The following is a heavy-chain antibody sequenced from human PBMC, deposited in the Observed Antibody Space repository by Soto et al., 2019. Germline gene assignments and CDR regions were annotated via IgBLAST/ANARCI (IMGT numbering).Heavy chain of an antibody. CDR1: GFTFTSSA. Sequence: GASVKVSCKASGFTFTSSAMQWVRQARGQRLEWIGWIVVGSGNTNYAQKFQERVTITRDMSTSTAYMELSSLRSEDTAVYYCAAQWYYDFWSGHRAFDIWGQGTMVTVSS. J-gene: IGHJ3*02. CDR2: IVVGSGNT. V-gene: IGHV1-58*02. D-gene: IGHD3-3*01. CDR3: AAQWYYDFWSGHRAFDI.